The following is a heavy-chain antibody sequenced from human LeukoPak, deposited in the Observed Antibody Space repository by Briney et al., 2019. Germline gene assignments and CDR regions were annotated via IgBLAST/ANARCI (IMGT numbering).Heavy chain of an antibody. D-gene: IGHD2-2*02. V-gene: IGHV3-48*02. CDR3: ARAILGGPVNDY. J-gene: IGHJ4*02. CDR2: ISSSSSTI. CDR1: GFTCSSYS. Sequence: PGGSLTLSCAASGFTCSSYSMMWVRQAPGKGREGGSYISSSSSTIYYADSVKGRFTISRDNAKNSLYLQMNSLRDEDTAVYYCARAILGGPVNDYWGQGTLVTVSS.